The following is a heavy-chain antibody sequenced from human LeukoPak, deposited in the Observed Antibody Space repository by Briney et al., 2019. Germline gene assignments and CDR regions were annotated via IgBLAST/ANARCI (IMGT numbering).Heavy chain of an antibody. Sequence: GGSLRLSCAASGFTFSSYAMSWVRQAPGKGLEWVSAISGSGGSTYYADSVKGRFTISRDNSKNTLYLQMNSLRVEDTAVYYCANAFDFWSGYYDRDDAFDIWGQGTMVTVSS. V-gene: IGHV3-23*01. D-gene: IGHD3-3*01. CDR1: GFTFSSYA. CDR3: ANAFDFWSGYYDRDDAFDI. J-gene: IGHJ3*02. CDR2: ISGSGGST.